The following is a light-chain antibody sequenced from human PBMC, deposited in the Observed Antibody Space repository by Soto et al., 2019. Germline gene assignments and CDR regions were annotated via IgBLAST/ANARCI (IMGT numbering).Light chain of an antibody. CDR1: RSVSTF. Sequence: EIVLTQSPATVSLSPGERATLSCRASRSVSTFLAWYQQKPGQAPRLLIYDASNRASGIPARFSGSGSGTDFTLTISSLEPEDFAVYYCQSKNVGQGTKLEIK. CDR3: QSKN. CDR2: DAS. J-gene: IGKJ2*01. V-gene: IGKV3-11*01.